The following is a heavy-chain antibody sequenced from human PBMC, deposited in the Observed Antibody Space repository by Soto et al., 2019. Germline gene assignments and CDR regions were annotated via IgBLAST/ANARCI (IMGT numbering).Heavy chain of an antibody. Sequence: QPGGSLRLSCAASGFTFSGSAMHWVRQASGKGLEWVGRIRSKANSYATAYAASVKGRFTISRDDSKNTAYLQMNSLKTEDTAVYYCTSCWESPNIVVVPAASYAFDIWGQGTMVTVSS. CDR2: IRSKANSYAT. J-gene: IGHJ3*02. CDR1: GFTFSGSA. CDR3: TSCWESPNIVVVPAASYAFDI. V-gene: IGHV3-73*01. D-gene: IGHD2-2*01.